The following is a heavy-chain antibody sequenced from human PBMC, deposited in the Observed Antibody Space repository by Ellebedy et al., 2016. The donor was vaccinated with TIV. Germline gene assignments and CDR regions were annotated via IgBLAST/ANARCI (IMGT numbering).Heavy chain of an antibody. CDR3: ATDGSYGDYLSPAHAFEI. CDR2: INQGGSER. CDR1: GFSSSNFA. Sequence: GGSLRLSCAASGFSSSNFAMSWVRQAPGKGLEWVANINQGGSERHYVDSVKGRFTISRDNAKNSLYLEMNSLRAEDTAVYYCATDGSYGDYLSPAHAFEIWGQGTVVAVSS. D-gene: IGHD4-17*01. V-gene: IGHV3-7*01. J-gene: IGHJ3*02.